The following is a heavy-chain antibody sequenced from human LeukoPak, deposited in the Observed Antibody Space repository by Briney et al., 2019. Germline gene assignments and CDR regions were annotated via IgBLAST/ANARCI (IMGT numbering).Heavy chain of an antibody. D-gene: IGHD4-17*01. CDR2: ISPSGTTM. CDR3: ARDSTTVKY. J-gene: IGHJ4*02. CDR1: GFTFSDYY. Sequence: GGSLRLSCAASGFTFSDYYMSWIRQAPGKGLELISYISPSGTTMFYADSVKGRFSISRDNAKNSLYLEMNSLRVEDTAVYYCARDSTTVKYWGQGTLVTVSS. V-gene: IGHV3-11*01.